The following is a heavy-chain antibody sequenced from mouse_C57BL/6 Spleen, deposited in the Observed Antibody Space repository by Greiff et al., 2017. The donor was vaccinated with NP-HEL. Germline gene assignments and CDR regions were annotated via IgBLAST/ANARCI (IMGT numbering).Heavy chain of an antibody. CDR1: GYAFSSSW. Sequence: VQLQQSGPELVKPGASVKISCKASGYAFSSSWMNWVKQRPGKGLEWIGRIYPGDGDTNYNGKFKGKATLTADKSSSTAYMQLSSLTSEDSAVYFCASLDFDYWGQGTTLTVSS. J-gene: IGHJ2*01. V-gene: IGHV1-82*01. CDR3: ASLDFDY. CDR2: IYPGDGDT.